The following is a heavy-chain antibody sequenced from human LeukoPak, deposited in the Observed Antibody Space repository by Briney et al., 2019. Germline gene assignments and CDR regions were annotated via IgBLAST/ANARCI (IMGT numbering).Heavy chain of an antibody. CDR1: GFPFISYG. CDR3: TRELPREVTLDY. D-gene: IGHD2-21*02. J-gene: IGHJ4*01. V-gene: IGHV3-74*01. CDR2: INTDGSST. Sequence: GGPVRLPCAASGFPFISYGMQWAREAPGKGRVWVSRINTDGSSTSYADSVKGRFTVSRDNAKNTLYLQVNSLRAEDTAVYFCTRELPREVTLDYWGQGTLVTVSS.